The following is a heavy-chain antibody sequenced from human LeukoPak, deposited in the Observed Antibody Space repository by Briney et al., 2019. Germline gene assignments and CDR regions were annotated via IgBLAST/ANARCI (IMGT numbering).Heavy chain of an antibody. CDR1: GYTFTGYY. D-gene: IGHD3-22*01. Sequence: ASVKVSCKASGYTFTGYYMHWVRQAPGQGLEWMGWINPDSGGTNYAQKFQGRVTMTRDTSISTAYMEVSRLRSDDTAVYYCARDAIEYYYDSSGYYYVGYFDYWGQGTLVTVSS. V-gene: IGHV1-2*02. CDR2: INPDSGGT. J-gene: IGHJ4*02. CDR3: ARDAIEYYYDSSGYYYVGYFDY.